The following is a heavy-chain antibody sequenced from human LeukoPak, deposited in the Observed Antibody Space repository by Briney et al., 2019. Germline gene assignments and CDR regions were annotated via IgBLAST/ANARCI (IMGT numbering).Heavy chain of an antibody. J-gene: IGHJ6*03. CDR2: ISYDGSNK. CDR1: GFTFSSYA. CDR3: ARAGRTGIAAAGTAYYYYMDV. V-gene: IGHV3-30*04. D-gene: IGHD6-13*01. Sequence: PGGSLRLSCAASGFTFSSYAMHWVRQAPGKGLEWVAVISYDGSNKYYADSVKGRFTISRDNSKNTLYLQMNSLRAEDTAVYYCARAGRTGIAAAGTAYYYYMDVWGKGTTVTDCS.